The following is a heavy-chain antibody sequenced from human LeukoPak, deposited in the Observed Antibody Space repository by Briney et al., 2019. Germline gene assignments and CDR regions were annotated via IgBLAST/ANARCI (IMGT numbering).Heavy chain of an antibody. CDR3: TTALRLGELSSNYY. Sequence: ASVKVSCKASGYTFTAYYMHWVRQAPGQGLEWMGWINPNGGGTDSAQKFQGRVTMTRDTSISTAYMELSRLRSDDTAVYYCTTALRLGELSSNYYWGQGTLVTVSS. J-gene: IGHJ4*02. CDR1: GYTFTAYY. CDR2: INPNGGGT. V-gene: IGHV1-2*02. D-gene: IGHD3-16*02.